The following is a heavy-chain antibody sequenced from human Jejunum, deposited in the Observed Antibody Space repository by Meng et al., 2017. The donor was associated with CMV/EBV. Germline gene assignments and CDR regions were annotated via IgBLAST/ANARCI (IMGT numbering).Heavy chain of an antibody. V-gene: IGHV1-3*01. J-gene: IGHJ4*02. CDR1: GYPFTSYA. Sequence: QLVQSAVEVKKRGASVKVSCKASGYPFTSYAIHWVRQAPGQRLEWMGWINGGNGKTKYSQKFQGRVTITRDTSASTAYMELSSLRSEDTAVYYCARDVVVPAALTVRIDYWGQGTLVTVSS. D-gene: IGHD2-2*01. CDR3: ARDVVVPAALTVRIDY. CDR2: INGGNGKT.